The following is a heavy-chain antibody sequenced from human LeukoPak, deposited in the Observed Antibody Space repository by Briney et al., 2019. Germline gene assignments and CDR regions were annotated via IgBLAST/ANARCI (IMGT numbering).Heavy chain of an antibody. CDR1: GGSFSGDY. CDR3: ARYNDYDSSGYYPYYFDY. D-gene: IGHD3-22*01. V-gene: IGHV4-34*01. Sequence: PSETLSLTCAVYGGSFSGDYWTWVRQPPGKGLEWIGEIYHSGSTNYNPSLKSRVTISVDKSKNQFSLKLSSVTAADTAVYYCARYNDYDSSGYYPYYFDYWGQGTLVTVSS. J-gene: IGHJ4*02. CDR2: IYHSGST.